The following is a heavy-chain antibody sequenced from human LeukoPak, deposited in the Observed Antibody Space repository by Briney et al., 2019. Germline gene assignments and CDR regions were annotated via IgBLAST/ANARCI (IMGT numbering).Heavy chain of an antibody. CDR3: ARWVPDIVATIPYYYGMDV. CDR1: GFTFSSYA. J-gene: IGHJ6*02. D-gene: IGHD5-12*01. V-gene: IGHV3-30-3*01. CDR2: ISYDGSNK. Sequence: GRSLRLSCAASGFTFSSYAMHWVRQAPGKGLEWVAVISYDGSNKYYADSVKGRFTISRDNSKNTLYLQMNSLRAEDTAVYYYARWVPDIVATIPYYYGMDVWGQGTTVTVSS.